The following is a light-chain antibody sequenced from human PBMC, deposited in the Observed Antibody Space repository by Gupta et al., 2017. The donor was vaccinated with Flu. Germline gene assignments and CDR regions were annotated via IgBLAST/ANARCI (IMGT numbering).Light chain of an antibody. J-gene: IGLJ2*01. CDR2: QVN. V-gene: IGLV2-8*01. CDR1: SNDVGGYNY. CDR3: SSYADSNNLL. Sequence: QSVLTQPPSASGSPGQSVTISCTGTSNDVGGYNYVSWYQQHPGKAPKLLIFQVNRRPSGVPDRFSASKSGNTASLTVSGLQADDEADYYCSSYADSNNLLFGGGTKLTVL.